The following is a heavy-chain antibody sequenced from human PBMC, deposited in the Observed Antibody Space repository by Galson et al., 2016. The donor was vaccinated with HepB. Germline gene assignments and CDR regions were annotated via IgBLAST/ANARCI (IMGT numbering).Heavy chain of an antibody. CDR3: VRHEYTSGWSHFDY. V-gene: IGHV5-51*01. CDR1: GYRFTTYW. D-gene: IGHD6-19*01. CDR2: IYPGDSAS. Sequence: QSGAEVKKPGESLVISCKGSGYRFTTYWIAWVRQMPGKGLEWMGIIYPGDSASRYSPSFQGQVTFSVDESTSTAYLKWDRLKVSDTAIYYCVRHEYTSGWSHFDYWGQGTLVTVPS. J-gene: IGHJ4*02.